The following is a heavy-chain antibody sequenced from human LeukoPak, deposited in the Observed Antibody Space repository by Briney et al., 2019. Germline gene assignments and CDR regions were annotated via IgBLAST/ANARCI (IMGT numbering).Heavy chain of an antibody. V-gene: IGHV1-18*01. CDR1: GYTFTSYG. D-gene: IGHD4-17*01. CDR3: ARDRTMTTVTPPTS. Sequence: ASVKVSCKASGYTFTSYGISWVRQAPGQGLEWMGWISAYNGNTNYAQKLQGRVTMTTDTSTSTAYMELRSLRSDDTAVYYRARDRTMTTVTPPTSWGQGTLVTVSS. CDR2: ISAYNGNT. J-gene: IGHJ5*02.